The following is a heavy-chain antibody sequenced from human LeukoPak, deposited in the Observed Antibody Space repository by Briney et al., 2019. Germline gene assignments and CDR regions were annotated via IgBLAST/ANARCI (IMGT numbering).Heavy chain of an antibody. Sequence: ASVKVSCKASGYTFTSYGISWVRQAPGQGLEWMGWINPNHGNTNYAQKLQGRVTMTTDTSTNTAHMELRSLRPDDTAFYYCARGQDLGLKLFDFWGQGTLVTVSS. CDR1: GYTFTSYG. D-gene: IGHD3/OR15-3a*01. CDR2: INPNHGNT. CDR3: ARGQDLGLKLFDF. J-gene: IGHJ4*02. V-gene: IGHV1-18*01.